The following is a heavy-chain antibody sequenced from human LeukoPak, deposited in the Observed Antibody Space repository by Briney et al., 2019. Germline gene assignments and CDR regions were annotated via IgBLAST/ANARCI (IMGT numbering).Heavy chain of an antibody. CDR2: IYSAGRT. Sequence: PGGSLRLSCAASGFTVSNNYMSWVRQAPGKGLEWVSVIYSAGRTYYADSVKGRFTISRDNSKNTLYLQMNSLRAEDTAVYYCTRFDGGSKDSWGQGTLVTVSS. CDR1: GFTVSNNY. D-gene: IGHD2-15*01. V-gene: IGHV3-53*01. CDR3: TRFDGGSKDS. J-gene: IGHJ4*02.